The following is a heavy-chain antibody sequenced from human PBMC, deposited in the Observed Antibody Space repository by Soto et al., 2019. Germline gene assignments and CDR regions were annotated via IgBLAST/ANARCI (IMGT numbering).Heavy chain of an antibody. D-gene: IGHD3-3*01. V-gene: IGHV3-23*01. J-gene: IGHJ4*02. CDR3: AKTPYDFWSSGQYLFDH. CDR2: ISGSGGTT. Sequence: EVQLLDSGGGLVQPGGSLRLSCTASGFTFGSHAMSWVRQAPGKGLECVSGISGSGGTTFYADSVKGRFTISRDNSKKKLYLQMNSLRAEDTAVYYCAKTPYDFWSSGQYLFDHWGQGTLVTVSS. CDR1: GFTFGSHA.